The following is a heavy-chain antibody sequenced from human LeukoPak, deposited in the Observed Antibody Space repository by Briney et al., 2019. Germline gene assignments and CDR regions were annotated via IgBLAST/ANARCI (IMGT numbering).Heavy chain of an antibody. CDR2: IYSGGST. J-gene: IGHJ3*02. CDR1: GFTVSSNY. Sequence: GGSLRLSCAASGFTVSSNYMSWVRQAPGKGLEWVSVIYSGGSTYYADFVKGRFTISRDNSKNTLYLQMNSLRVEDTAVYYCAREIYCSASSCTGGVFDIWGQVTMVTVSS. CDR3: AREIYCSASSCTGGVFDI. D-gene: IGHD2-15*01. V-gene: IGHV3-53*01.